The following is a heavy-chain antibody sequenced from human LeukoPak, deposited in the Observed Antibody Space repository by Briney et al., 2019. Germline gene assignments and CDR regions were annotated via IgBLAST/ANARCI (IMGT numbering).Heavy chain of an antibody. CDR1: GDSISTYY. V-gene: IGHV4-59*01. D-gene: IGHD6-19*01. Sequence: SETLSLTCTVSGDSISTYYWSWIRQPPGKGLEWIGYIYYRVTSDYNPSLKSRVTMSVDMSTRQISLKLSSVTAADTAVYYCARLSVAGTWWFDPWGQGTLVTVSS. J-gene: IGHJ5*02. CDR3: ARLSVAGTWWFDP. CDR2: IYYRVTS.